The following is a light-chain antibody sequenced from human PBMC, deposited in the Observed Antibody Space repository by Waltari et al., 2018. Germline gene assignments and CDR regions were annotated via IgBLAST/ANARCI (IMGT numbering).Light chain of an antibody. CDR3: AAWDDSLSRVI. J-gene: IGLJ2*01. Sequence: QSVLTQPPSASGTPGQRVTISCSGSSPNIGNNYVYWYKEFPGTAPKLLIYKNNQRASGVPDRFSGSKSGTSMSLAISGLRTEDEADYYCAAWDDSLSRVIFGGGTKLTVL. CDR2: KNN. CDR1: SPNIGNNY. V-gene: IGLV1-47*01.